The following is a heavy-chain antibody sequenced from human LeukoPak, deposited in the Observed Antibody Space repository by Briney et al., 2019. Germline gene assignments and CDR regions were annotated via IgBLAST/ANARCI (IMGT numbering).Heavy chain of an antibody. D-gene: IGHD2-8*01. J-gene: IGHJ4*02. CDR1: DGSISGSTCY. V-gene: IGHV4-39*01. Sequence: PSETLSLTCTVSDGSISGSTCYWGWIRQPPGKGLEWFGSIYYTGSTYYNPSLESRVAVSVDTSKNQFSLKLSSVTAADTAVYYCARHAPYCANGVCYPHFEYWGQGTLVTVSS. CDR2: IYYTGST. CDR3: ARHAPYCANGVCYPHFEY.